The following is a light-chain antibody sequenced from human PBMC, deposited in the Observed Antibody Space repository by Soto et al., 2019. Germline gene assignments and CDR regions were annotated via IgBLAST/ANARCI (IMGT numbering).Light chain of an antibody. CDR3: AAMDCRLKFLV. V-gene: IGLV1-44*01. CDR2: SNG. J-gene: IGLJ2*01. CDR1: SSNIGSGT. Sequence: QSVLTQPPSASATPGQRVTISCSGSSSNIGSGTVNWYQHLPGTAPKLLIYSNGQRPSGVPDRFSGSKSGPSASLAISGLPAGGGAGYFRAAMDCRLKFLVFGGGTKVTVL.